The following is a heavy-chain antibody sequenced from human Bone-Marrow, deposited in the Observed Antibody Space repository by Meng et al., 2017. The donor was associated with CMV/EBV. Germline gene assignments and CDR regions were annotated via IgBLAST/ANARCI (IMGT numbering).Heavy chain of an antibody. Sequence: ASVKVSCKASGYTFTSYDINWVRQATGQGLEWMGWMNPNSGNTGYAQKFQGRVTITRNTSISTAYMELSSLRSEDTAVYYCARAPEGHAAAGKKGRWFDPWGQGTLVTVSS. CDR2: MNPNSGNT. D-gene: IGHD6-13*01. V-gene: IGHV1-8*03. J-gene: IGHJ5*02. CDR3: ARAPEGHAAAGKKGRWFDP. CDR1: GYTFTSYD.